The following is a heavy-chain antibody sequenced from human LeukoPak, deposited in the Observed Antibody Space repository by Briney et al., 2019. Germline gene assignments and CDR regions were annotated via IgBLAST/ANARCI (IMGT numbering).Heavy chain of an antibody. CDR1: GFTFSSYA. CDR3: ARDWGYSSFDY. V-gene: IGHV3-21*01. D-gene: IGHD5-18*01. Sequence: PGGSLRLSCAASGFTFSSYAMHWVRQAPGKGLEWVSSISSSSSYIYYVDSLKGRFTISRDNAKDSLYLQMNSLRAEDTAVYYCARDWGYSSFDYWGQGTLVTVSS. J-gene: IGHJ4*02. CDR2: ISSSSSYI.